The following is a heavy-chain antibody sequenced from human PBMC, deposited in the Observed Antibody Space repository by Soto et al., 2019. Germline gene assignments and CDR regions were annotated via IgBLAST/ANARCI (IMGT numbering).Heavy chain of an antibody. D-gene: IGHD4-17*01. CDR3: ARGLRNYYGVDV. V-gene: IGHV3-74*01. J-gene: IGHJ6*02. CDR1: GFTFSDYW. CDR2: IKFDGSFT. Sequence: EVQLVESGGGLVQPGGSLRLSCVASGFTFSDYWMHWVRQAPGKGLVWVSRIKFDGSFTSHADSVKGRFTISRDNARNTVHLQMDSLRAEDTCVYYCARGLRNYYGVDVWGQGTTVTVSS.